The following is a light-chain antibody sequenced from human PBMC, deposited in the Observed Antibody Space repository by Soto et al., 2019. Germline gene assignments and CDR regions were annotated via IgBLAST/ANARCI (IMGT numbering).Light chain of an antibody. CDR3: QQFSNCPLT. CDR1: QGIARA. CDR2: DAS. V-gene: IGKV1D-13*01. Sequence: AIHLTQSPSSLSATVGDSVTITCRASQGIARALAWFQQKPGKAPKLLIYDASSLESGVPSRFSGSGYFTDFTLTITSLQPEDFATYYCQQFSNCPLTFGGGTKVEIK. J-gene: IGKJ4*01.